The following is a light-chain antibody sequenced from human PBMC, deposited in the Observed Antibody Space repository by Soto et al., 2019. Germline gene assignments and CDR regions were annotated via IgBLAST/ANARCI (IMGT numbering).Light chain of an antibody. V-gene: IGLV2-8*01. J-gene: IGLJ1*01. CDR1: SSDVGGYNY. CDR3: SSYAGNNNPYV. CDR2: EVS. Sequence: SVLTQPPSASGSPVQSVTISCTGTSSDVGGYNYVSWYQHHPGKAPKLMVSEVSKRPSGVPDRFSGSKSGNTASLTVSGLQAGDEADYYCSSYAGNNNPYVFGTGTKVTVL.